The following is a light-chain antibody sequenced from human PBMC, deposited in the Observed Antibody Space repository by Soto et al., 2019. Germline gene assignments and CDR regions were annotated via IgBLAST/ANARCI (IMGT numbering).Light chain of an antibody. CDR3: SSYTSSSTLYVV. J-gene: IGLJ2*01. CDR1: SSDVGGYNY. CDR2: DVS. Sequence: QSALTQPASVSGSPGQSITISCIGTSSDVGGYNYVSWYQHHPGKAPKLMIYDVSNRPSGVSNRFSGSKSGNTASLTISGLQAEDEADYYCSSYTSSSTLYVVFGGGTKVTVL. V-gene: IGLV2-14*03.